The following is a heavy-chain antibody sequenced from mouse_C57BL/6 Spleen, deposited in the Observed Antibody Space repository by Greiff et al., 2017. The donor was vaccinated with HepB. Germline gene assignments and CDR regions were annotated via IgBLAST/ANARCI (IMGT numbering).Heavy chain of an antibody. CDR3: ARHNYDYDERGMDY. Sequence: EVHLVESGGGLVQPGGSLKLSCAASGFTFSDYYMYWVRQTPEKRLEWVAYISNGGGSTYYPDTVKGRFTISRDNAKNTLYLQMSRLKSEDTAMYYCARHNYDYDERGMDYWGQGTSVTVSS. J-gene: IGHJ4*01. D-gene: IGHD2-4*01. V-gene: IGHV5-12*01. CDR1: GFTFSDYY. CDR2: ISNGGGST.